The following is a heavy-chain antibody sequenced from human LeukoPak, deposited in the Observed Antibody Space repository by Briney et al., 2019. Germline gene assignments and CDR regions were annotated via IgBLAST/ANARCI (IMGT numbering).Heavy chain of an antibody. D-gene: IGHD1-26*01. Sequence: GASVKVSCKASGYTFTGYYMHWVRQAPGQGLEWMGRINPNSGDTNYAQKFQGRVTMTRDTSISTAYMELSRLRSDDTAMYYRHSGKYLDYWGQGTLVTVSS. CDR2: INPNSGDT. V-gene: IGHV1-2*06. CDR1: GYTFTGYY. CDR3: HSGKYLDY. J-gene: IGHJ4*02.